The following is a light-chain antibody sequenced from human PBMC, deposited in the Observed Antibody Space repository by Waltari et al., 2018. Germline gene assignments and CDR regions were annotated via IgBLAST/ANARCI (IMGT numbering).Light chain of an antibody. CDR1: QSFSSSY. CDR2: GAS. Sequence: EIVLTQSPGTLSLSPGERATLSCRASQSFSSSYLAWYQQKPGQAPRLLIYGASSRATGIPDRFSCSGSGTDFTLTISRLEPEDFAVYYCQQYGSSPPYTFGQGTKLEIK. J-gene: IGKJ2*01. CDR3: QQYGSSPPYT. V-gene: IGKV3-20*01.